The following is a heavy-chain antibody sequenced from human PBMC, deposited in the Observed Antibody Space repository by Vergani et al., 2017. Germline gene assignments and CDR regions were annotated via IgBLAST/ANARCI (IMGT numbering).Heavy chain of an antibody. J-gene: IGHJ4*02. CDR3: GRDTGNYYDSSCYYFDY. V-gene: IGHV3-11*01. CDR1: GGSVSSGSYY. Sequence: QVQLQESGPGLVKPSETLSLTCTVSGGSVSSGSYYWSWIRQPPGKGLEWVSYISGSGSTIYYPDSVKGRFTIARDNAKDSLYLQMNRLRAEDTAVYYCGRDTGNYYDSSCYYFDYWGQGTLVTVSS. D-gene: IGHD3-22*01. CDR2: ISGSGSTI.